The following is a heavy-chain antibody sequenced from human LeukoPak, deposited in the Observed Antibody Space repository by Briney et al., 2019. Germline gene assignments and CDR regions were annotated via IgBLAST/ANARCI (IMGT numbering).Heavy chain of an antibody. J-gene: IGHJ4*02. CDR2: ISSSSSYI. CDR3: ARDSIAAAGTFDY. CDR1: GFTFSSYS. D-gene: IGHD6-13*01. Sequence: WGSLRLSCAASGFTFSSYSMNWVRQDPGKGLEWVSSISSSSSYIYYADSVKGRFTISRDNAKNSLYLQMNSLRAEDTAVYYCARDSIAAAGTFDYWGQGTLVTVSS. V-gene: IGHV3-21*01.